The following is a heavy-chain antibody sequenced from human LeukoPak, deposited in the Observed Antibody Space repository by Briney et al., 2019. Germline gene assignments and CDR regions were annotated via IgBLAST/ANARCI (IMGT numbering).Heavy chain of an antibody. CDR2: IKRDGSEK. CDR1: GFNFSVYW. J-gene: IGHJ4*02. CDR3: ARETRSGGSYFVY. Sequence: GGSLRLSCGASGFNFSVYWMSWVRQAPGKGLEWVANIKRDGSEKYLVDSVKGRFTISRDNTKNSLFLQMNSLGADDTAVYYCARETRSGGSYFVYWGQGTLVTVSS. V-gene: IGHV3-7*01. D-gene: IGHD1-26*01.